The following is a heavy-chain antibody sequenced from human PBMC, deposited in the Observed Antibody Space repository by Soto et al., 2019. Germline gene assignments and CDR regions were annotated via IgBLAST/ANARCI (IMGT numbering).Heavy chain of an antibody. D-gene: IGHD3-16*01. V-gene: IGHV1-69*13. CDR1: GGTFSTFG. J-gene: IGHJ4*02. Sequence: SVKVSCKTSGGTFSTFGISWVRRAPGQGLEWMGGIIPFFGTAEYSQKFEDRITITADESTNTVYMDLRSLTSEDTAIYYCARTAPMDAGDKYYYDFWGQGALVTVSS. CDR3: ARTAPMDAGDKYYYDF. CDR2: IIPFFGTA.